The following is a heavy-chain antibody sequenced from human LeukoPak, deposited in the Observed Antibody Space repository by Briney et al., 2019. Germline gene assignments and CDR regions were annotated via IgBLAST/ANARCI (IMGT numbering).Heavy chain of an antibody. V-gene: IGHV3-11*06. CDR2: ISSSSSYI. D-gene: IGHD4-17*01. Sequence: GGSLRLSCPASGFIFSDYYMSWIRQAPGKGLEWVSYISSSSSYINYADSVKGRFTISRDNAKNSLYLQMNSLRAEDTAVYHCARVSYGDSGYFDYWGQGTLVTVSS. CDR3: ARVSYGDSGYFDY. J-gene: IGHJ4*02. CDR1: GFIFSDYY.